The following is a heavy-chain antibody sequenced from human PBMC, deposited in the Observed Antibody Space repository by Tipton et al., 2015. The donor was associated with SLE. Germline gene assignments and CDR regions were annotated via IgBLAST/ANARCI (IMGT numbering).Heavy chain of an antibody. Sequence: TLSLTCTVSGGSISSYYWSWIRQPPGKGLEWIGYIYTSGSTNYNPSLKSRVTISVDTSKNQFSLKLSSVTAADTAVYYCAGYDYYDSIRTAFDIWGQGTMVTVSS. CDR2: IYTSGST. CDR3: AGYDYYDSIRTAFDI. D-gene: IGHD3-22*01. J-gene: IGHJ3*02. V-gene: IGHV4-4*08. CDR1: GGSISSYY.